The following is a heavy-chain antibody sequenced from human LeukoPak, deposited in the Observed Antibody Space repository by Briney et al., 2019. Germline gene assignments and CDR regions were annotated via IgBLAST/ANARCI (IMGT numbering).Heavy chain of an antibody. CDR3: AKTRGYCSGGTCYCDY. V-gene: IGHV3-23*01. D-gene: IGHD2-15*01. CDR2: ISGIGDNT. J-gene: IGHJ4*02. Sequence: GGSLRLSCAASGFTFSNYAMSWVRQAQGKGLEWVSAISGIGDNTYYADSVKGRFALSRDNSKNTVYLQMNSLRADDTAVYYCAKTRGYCSGGTCYCDYWGQGTLVTVSS. CDR1: GFTFSNYA.